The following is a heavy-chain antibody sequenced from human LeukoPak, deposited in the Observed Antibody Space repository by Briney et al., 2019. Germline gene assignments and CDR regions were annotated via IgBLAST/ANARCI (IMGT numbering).Heavy chain of an antibody. CDR3: AREGGYSYGYPQKSNYGMDV. D-gene: IGHD5-18*01. V-gene: IGHV4-4*07. CDR2: IYTSGST. CDR1: GGSISSYY. J-gene: IGHJ6*02. Sequence: SETLSLTCTVSGGSISSYYWSWIRQPAGKGLEWIGRIYTSGSTNYNPSLKSRVTMSVDTSKNQFSLKLSSVTAADTAVHYCAREGGYSYGYPQKSNYGMDVWGQGTTVTVSS.